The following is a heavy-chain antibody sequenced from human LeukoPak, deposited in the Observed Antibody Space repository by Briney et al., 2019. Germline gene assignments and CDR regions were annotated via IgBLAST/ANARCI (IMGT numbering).Heavy chain of an antibody. V-gene: IGHV3-53*01. J-gene: IGHJ6*02. Sequence: PGGSLRLSCAASGFTVSSNYMSWVRQAPGKGLEWVSVIYSGGSTYYADSVKGRFTISRDNSKNTLYLQMNSLRAEDTAVYYCASPYCGGDCYSPYYYYYCGMDVWGQGTTVTVSS. CDR1: GFTVSSNY. CDR3: ASPYCGGDCYSPYYYYYCGMDV. D-gene: IGHD2-21*02. CDR2: IYSGGST.